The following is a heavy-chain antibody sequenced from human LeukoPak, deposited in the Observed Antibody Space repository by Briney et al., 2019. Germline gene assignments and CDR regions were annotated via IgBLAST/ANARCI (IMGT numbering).Heavy chain of an antibody. Sequence: PGGSLRLSCAASGFTFSSYEMSWVRQAPGKGVEGVSYISSSGSTIYYADSVKGRFTISRDNAKNSLYLQMNSLRAEDTAVYYCARVDGPSIAARFPFDYWGQGTLVTVSS. J-gene: IGHJ4*02. D-gene: IGHD6-6*01. CDR3: ARVDGPSIAARFPFDY. CDR1: GFTFSSYE. V-gene: IGHV3-48*03. CDR2: ISSSGSTI.